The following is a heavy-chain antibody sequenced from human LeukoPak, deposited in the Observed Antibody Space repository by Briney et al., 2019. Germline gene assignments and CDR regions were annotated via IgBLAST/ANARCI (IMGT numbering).Heavy chain of an antibody. CDR2: ISYDGSNK. D-gene: IGHD3-3*01. J-gene: IGHJ6*02. CDR3: ARDLGDFWSGYYKFLNYYYGMDV. V-gene: IGHV3-30*03. CDR1: GFTFSSYG. Sequence: GGSLRLSCAASGFTFSSYGMHWVRQAPGKGLEWVAVISYDGSNKYYADSVKGRFTISRDNSKNTLYLQMNSLRAEDTAVYYCARDLGDFWSGYYKFLNYYYGMDVWGQGTTVTVSS.